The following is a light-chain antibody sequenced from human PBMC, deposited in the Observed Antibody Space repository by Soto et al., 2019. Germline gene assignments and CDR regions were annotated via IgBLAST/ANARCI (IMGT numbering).Light chain of an antibody. Sequence: QSVLTQPPSASGAPGQRVSISCTGSTSNIGAPYDVHWYQHLPGTAPKLLIYGDNNRPSGVPDRFSGSKSGTSASLAITRLQAEDEADYYCSLYTSENAYVFGTGTKVTVL. CDR2: GDN. J-gene: IGLJ1*01. CDR3: SLYTSENAYV. CDR1: TSNIGAPYD. V-gene: IGLV1-40*01.